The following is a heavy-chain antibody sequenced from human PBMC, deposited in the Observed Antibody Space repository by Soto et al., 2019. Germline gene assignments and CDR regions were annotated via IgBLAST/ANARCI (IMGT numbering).Heavy chain of an antibody. CDR1: GFIFSDFS. CDR2: IGSSGGYI. CDR3: AREKKHQSLGGRFGMDV. V-gene: IGHV3-21*01. D-gene: IGHD2-2*01. Sequence: PGGSLRLSCAVSGFIFSDFSMNWVRHAPGKGLEWVASIGSSGGYIFYADSVKGRFTISRDNAKKSLDLQINSLRAEDTSVYYCAREKKHQSLGGRFGMDVWGQGTTVTVSS. J-gene: IGHJ6*02.